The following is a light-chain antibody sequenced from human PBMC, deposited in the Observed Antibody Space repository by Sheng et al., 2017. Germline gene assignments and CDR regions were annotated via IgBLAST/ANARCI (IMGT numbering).Light chain of an antibody. CDR2: GAS. CDR1: QSVDNF. Sequence: ETVLTQSPATLSLSPGERATLSCRASQSVDNFLAWYQQKPGQAPRLLIYGASSRATVIPDRFSGSGSGTDFTLTINRLEPEDFAVYYCQQYGSSPLTFGGGTKVEIK. CDR3: QQYGSSPLT. V-gene: IGKV3-20*01. J-gene: IGKJ4*01.